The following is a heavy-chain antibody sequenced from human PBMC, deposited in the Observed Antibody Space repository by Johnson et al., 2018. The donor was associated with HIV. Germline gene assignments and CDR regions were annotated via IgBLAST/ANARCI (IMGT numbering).Heavy chain of an antibody. CDR1: GFTFDDYA. CDR3: ARGAPWSGSDAFDI. Sequence: VQLVESGGVVVQPGGSLRLSCAASGFTFDDYAMHWVRQAPGKGLEWVSLINWDGDSTYYADSVKGRFTISRDNAKNSLYLQMNSLRAEDTALYYCARGAPWSGSDAFDIWGQGTMVTVSS. CDR2: INWDGDST. J-gene: IGHJ3*02. D-gene: IGHD3-3*01. V-gene: IGHV3-43D*03.